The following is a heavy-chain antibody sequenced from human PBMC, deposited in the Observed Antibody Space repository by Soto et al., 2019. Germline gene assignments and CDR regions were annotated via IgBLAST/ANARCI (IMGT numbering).Heavy chain of an antibody. J-gene: IGHJ6*02. D-gene: IGHD3-10*01. CDR1: GGSFSGYY. V-gene: IGHV4-34*01. CDR3: ASVGNYYDGSWRGYGMDV. Sequence: QVQLQQWGAGLLKPSETLSLTCAVYGGSFSGYYWCWIRQPPGKGLVCIGEINHSGSTNYNPSLKGRVPVSVDTSKDQFSMKLSSVPAEATAEYYGASVGNYYDGSWRGYGMDVWGQGTTVTVSS. CDR2: INHSGST.